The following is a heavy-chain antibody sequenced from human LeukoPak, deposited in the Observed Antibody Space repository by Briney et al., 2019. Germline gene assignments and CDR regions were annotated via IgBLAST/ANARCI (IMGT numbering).Heavy chain of an antibody. CDR3: ARATLDN. CDR1: GFTVSNNY. V-gene: IGHV3-53*01. Sequence: GGSLRLSCAASGFTVSNNYITWVRQAPGKGLEWVAVIYAGGSAKYADSVRARFTISRDNSKNTVYLQMNSLRADDTALYYCARATLDNWGQGTLVTVSS. J-gene: IGHJ4*02. CDR2: IYAGGSA.